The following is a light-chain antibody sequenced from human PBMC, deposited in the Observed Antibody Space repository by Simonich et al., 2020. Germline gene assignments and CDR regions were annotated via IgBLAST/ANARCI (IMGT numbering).Light chain of an antibody. V-gene: IGLV2-14*03. CDR2: DVS. J-gene: IGLJ3*02. CDR1: SGDVGGYNY. CDR3: SSYTSSSTWV. Sequence: QSALTQPASVSGSPGQSITISCTGTSGDVGGYNYVSWYQQHPGKAPKLMIYDVSNRPSGVSNRFSGSKSGNTASLTISGLQVEDEADYYCSSYTSSSTWVFGGGTKLTVL.